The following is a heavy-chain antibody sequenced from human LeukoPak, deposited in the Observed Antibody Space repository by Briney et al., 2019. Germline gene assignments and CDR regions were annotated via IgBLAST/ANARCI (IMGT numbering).Heavy chain of an antibody. CDR2: IRSKAYGGTT. CDR1: GFTFGDYA. Sequence: GGSLRLSCTASGFTFGDYAMSWVRQAPGKGLEWVGFIRSKAYGGTTEYAAPVKGRFTISRDDSKSIAYLQMNSLKTEDTAVYYCTRDDAYYFDYWGQGTLVTVSS. CDR3: TRDDAYYFDY. V-gene: IGHV3-49*04. J-gene: IGHJ4*02.